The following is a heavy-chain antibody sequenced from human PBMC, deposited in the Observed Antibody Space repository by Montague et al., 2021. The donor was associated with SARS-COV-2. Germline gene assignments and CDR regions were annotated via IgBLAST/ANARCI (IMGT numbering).Heavy chain of an antibody. CDR1: GGPFSGYY. D-gene: IGHD3-10*01. CDR3: ARDTRDGVLLWFGGDWFDP. V-gene: IGHV4-34*01. J-gene: IGHJ5*02. CDR2: INHSGST. Sequence: SETLSLTCAVYGGPFSGYYWSWIRQPPGKGLEWIGEINHSGSTNYNPSLKSRVTISVDTSKNQFSLKLSSVTAADTAVYYCARDTRDGVLLWFGGDWFDPGGEGPRATVSS.